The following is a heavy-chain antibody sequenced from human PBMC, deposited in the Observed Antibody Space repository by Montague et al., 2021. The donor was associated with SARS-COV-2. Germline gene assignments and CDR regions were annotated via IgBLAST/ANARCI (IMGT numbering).Heavy chain of an antibody. CDR2: ISDSGST. D-gene: IGHD2-15*01. J-gene: IGHJ4*02. CDR3: ERHYSATLPAVY. V-gene: IGHV4-59*08. Sequence: SETLSLTCTVSGGSISSFYWSWFRQPPGQGLEWIGYISDSGSTNYNPSLTSRVTMSVYTSTNQFSLKVNSVTAADTAVYYCERHYSATLPAVYWGQGTLVTVTS. CDR1: GGSISSFY.